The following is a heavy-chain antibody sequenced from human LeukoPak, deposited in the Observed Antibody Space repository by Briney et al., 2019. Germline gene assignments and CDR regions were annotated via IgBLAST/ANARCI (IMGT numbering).Heavy chain of an antibody. J-gene: IGHJ4*02. CDR3: ARGITMVRGAGL. D-gene: IGHD3-10*01. V-gene: IGHV4-34*01. CDR2: INHSGST. Sequence: SETLSLTCAVYGGSFIGYYWSWIRQPPGKGLEWIGEINHSGSTNYNPSLKSRVTISVDTSKNQISLKLSSVTAADTAVYYCARGITMVRGAGLWGQGTLVTVSS. CDR1: GGSFIGYY.